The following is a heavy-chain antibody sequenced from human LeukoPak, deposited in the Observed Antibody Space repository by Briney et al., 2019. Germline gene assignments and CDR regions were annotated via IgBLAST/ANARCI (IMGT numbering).Heavy chain of an antibody. V-gene: IGHV3-7*01. CDR3: ARAQIVVVPAANLDAFDI. D-gene: IGHD2-2*01. J-gene: IGHJ3*02. CDR2: IKQDGSEK. CDR1: GFTFSSYW. Sequence: PGGSLRLSCAASGFTFSSYWMSWVRQAPGKGLEWVANIKQDGSEKYYVDSVKGRFTISRDNAKNSLYLQMNSLRAEDTAVYYCARAQIVVVPAANLDAFDIWGQGTMVTVSS.